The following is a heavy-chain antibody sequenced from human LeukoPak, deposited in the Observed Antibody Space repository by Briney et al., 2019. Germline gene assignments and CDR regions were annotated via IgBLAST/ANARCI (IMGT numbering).Heavy chain of an antibody. D-gene: IGHD2-2*02. CDR2: ISSSSSTI. Sequence: GGSLRLSCAASGFTFSSYSMNWVRQAPGKGLEWVSYISSSSSTIYYADSVKGRFTISRDNAKNSLYLQMNSLRAEDTAAYYCARDAPAYCSSTSCYTVGAFDIWGQGTMVTVSS. J-gene: IGHJ3*02. CDR3: ARDAPAYCSSTSCYTVGAFDI. CDR1: GFTFSSYS. V-gene: IGHV3-48*01.